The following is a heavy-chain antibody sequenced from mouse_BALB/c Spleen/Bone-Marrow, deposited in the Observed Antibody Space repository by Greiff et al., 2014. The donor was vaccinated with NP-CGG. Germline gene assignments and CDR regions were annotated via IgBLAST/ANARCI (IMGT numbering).Heavy chain of an antibody. Sequence: QVQLQQSGAELVKPGASVKLSCKTSGYTFTSYWIQWVKQRPGQGLGWIGEVFPGTGTTYYNEKFKDKATLTIDTSSSTAYTQLSSLTSEDSAVYFCARKGISTVIATAYYFDYWGQGSTLTVSS. V-gene: IGHV1S132*01. CDR3: ARKGISTVIATAYYFDY. CDR1: GYTFTSYW. CDR2: VFPGTGTT. D-gene: IGHD2-4*01. J-gene: IGHJ2*01.